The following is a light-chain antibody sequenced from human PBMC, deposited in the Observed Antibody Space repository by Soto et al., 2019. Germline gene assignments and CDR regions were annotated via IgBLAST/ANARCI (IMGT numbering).Light chain of an antibody. Sequence: DILMTQSASSLSASLGDSVTITWRASRDINNFLNWYQQKSGEAPHLLVYDVSTLHTGVPSRFSGSGYETDFNLTIRGLQTEDSATYYCQQTFSTSITFGQGTRLEIK. CDR2: DVS. CDR1: RDINNF. J-gene: IGKJ5*01. CDR3: QQTFSTSIT. V-gene: IGKV1-39*01.